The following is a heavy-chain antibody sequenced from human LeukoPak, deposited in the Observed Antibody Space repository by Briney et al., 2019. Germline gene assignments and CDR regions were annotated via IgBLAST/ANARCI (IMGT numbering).Heavy chain of an antibody. J-gene: IGHJ5*02. CDR3: ARDDTNYDSKNWFDP. D-gene: IGHD3-22*01. CDR1: GYTFTGYY. V-gene: IGHV1-2*02. Sequence: ALVKVSCKASGYTFTGYYMHWVRQAPGQGLEWMGWINPNSGGTNYAQKFQGRVTMTRDTSISTAYMELSRLRSDDTAVYYCARDDTNYDSKNWFDPWGQGTLDTVSS. CDR2: INPNSGGT.